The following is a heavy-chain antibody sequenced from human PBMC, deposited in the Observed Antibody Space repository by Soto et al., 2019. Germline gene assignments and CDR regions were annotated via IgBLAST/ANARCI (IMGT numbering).Heavy chain of an antibody. CDR1: GGSISSSYW. J-gene: IGHJ6*02. CDR3: ARVSGSYYYGMDV. CDR2: IYHSGST. V-gene: IGHV4-4*02. Sequence: QVQLQESGPGLVKPSGTLSLTCAVSGGSISSSYWWSWVRQPPGKGLEWIGEIYHSGSTNYNTSLKRRVTISVDKSKHQFSLQVTSVTAADTAVYSCARVSGSYYYGMDVWGQGTTVTVSS.